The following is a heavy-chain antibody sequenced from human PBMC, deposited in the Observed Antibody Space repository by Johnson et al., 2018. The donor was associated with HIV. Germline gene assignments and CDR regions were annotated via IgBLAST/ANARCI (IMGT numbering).Heavy chain of an antibody. CDR1: GFTFSSYA. D-gene: IGHD3-16*02. Sequence: QMLLVESGGGVVQPGRSLRLSCAASGFTFSSYAMHWVRQAPGKGLEWVAVISYDGSNKYYADSVKGRFTNSRDNSKNTLYLQMNILRAEDTAVYYCARVDRSWAFDIWGQGTMVTVSS. CDR2: ISYDGSNK. J-gene: IGHJ3*02. V-gene: IGHV3-30-3*01. CDR3: ARVDRSWAFDI.